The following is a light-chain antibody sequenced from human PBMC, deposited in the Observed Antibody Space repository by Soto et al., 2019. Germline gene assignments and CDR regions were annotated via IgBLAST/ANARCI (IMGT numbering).Light chain of an antibody. J-gene: IGKJ4*01. V-gene: IGKV3-20*01. CDR2: GAS. Sequence: VLTQSPGTLSLTPGERGALSCRASQSVSSSYLAWYQQKPGQAPRLLIYGASSRATGIPDRFSGSGSGTDFTLTISRLEPEDFAVYYCQQYGSSPLTFGGGTKVDI. CDR3: QQYGSSPLT. CDR1: QSVSSSY.